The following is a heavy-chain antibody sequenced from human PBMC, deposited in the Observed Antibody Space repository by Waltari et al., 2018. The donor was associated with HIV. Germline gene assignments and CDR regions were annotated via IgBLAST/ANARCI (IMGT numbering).Heavy chain of an antibody. J-gene: IGHJ6*02. Sequence: QVQLVESGGGVVQPGGSLRLSCAASGFAFKNFAMHWVRQAPGKGLEWVAVISYDGDQYYADSVKGRFTIFRDNSKKSLFLQMSSLRPEDSAVYYCAKVAGRSGSYSHYYYGMDVWGQGTTVTVS. V-gene: IGHV3-30*18. CDR3: AKVAGRSGSYSHYYYGMDV. D-gene: IGHD1-26*01. CDR1: GFAFKNFA. CDR2: ISYDGDQ.